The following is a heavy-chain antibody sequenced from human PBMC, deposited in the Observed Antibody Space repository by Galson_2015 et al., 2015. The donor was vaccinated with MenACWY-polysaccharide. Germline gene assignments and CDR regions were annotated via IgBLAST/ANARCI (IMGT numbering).Heavy chain of an antibody. V-gene: IGHV3-7*01. CDR1: GFTFNTYW. Sequence: SLRLSCAASGFTFNTYWMSWFRQAPGKGLEWVACIKQDGTTIYYVDSVKGRFTISRDNAKSSLYLQMNSLRAEDTAFYYCARNDILTGDSDWYFDLWGRGTLVTVSS. J-gene: IGHJ2*01. CDR3: ARNDILTGDSDWYFDL. CDR2: IKQDGTTI. D-gene: IGHD3-9*01.